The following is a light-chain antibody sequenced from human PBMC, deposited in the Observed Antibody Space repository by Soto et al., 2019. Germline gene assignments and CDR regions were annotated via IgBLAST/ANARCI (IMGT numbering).Light chain of an antibody. Sequence: EIVLTQSPATLSLSPGERATLSCRASQSVSSYLAWYQQKPGQAPRLLIYDASSRATGIPARFSGIGAGTDFPPTISSLEPEDFAVYYCQQRSNWLTFGGGTKVEIK. J-gene: IGKJ4*01. CDR1: QSVSSY. V-gene: IGKV3-11*01. CDR2: DAS. CDR3: QQRSNWLT.